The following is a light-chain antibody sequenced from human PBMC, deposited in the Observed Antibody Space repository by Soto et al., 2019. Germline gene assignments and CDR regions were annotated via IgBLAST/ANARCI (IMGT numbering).Light chain of an antibody. V-gene: IGLV1-40*01. CDR2: GNN. CDR1: SSNIGAGYD. CDR3: QSYDISLSVL. J-gene: IGLJ1*01. Sequence: QSVLTQPPSVSGAPGQRVTISCTGSSSNIGAGYDVHWYQQLPGTAPKLLIYGNNNRPSGVPDRFSGSKSGTSASLAITGLQAEDEADYYCQSYDISLSVLFGPGTKLTVL.